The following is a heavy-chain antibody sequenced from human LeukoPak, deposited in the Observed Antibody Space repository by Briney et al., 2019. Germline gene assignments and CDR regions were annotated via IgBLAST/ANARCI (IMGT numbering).Heavy chain of an antibody. J-gene: IGHJ4*02. CDR2: ISYDGSNK. CDR1: GFTFSSYG. V-gene: IGHV3-30*18. Sequence: GGSLRLSCEASGFTFSSYGMHWVRQAPGKGLEWVAVISYDGSNKYYADSVKGRFTISRDNSKNTLYLQMNSLRAEDTAVYYCAKGGDCDYWGQGTLVTVSS. D-gene: IGHD2-21*02. CDR3: AKGGDCDY.